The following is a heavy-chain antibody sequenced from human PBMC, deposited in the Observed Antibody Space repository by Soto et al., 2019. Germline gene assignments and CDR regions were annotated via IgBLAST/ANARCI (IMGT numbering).Heavy chain of an antibody. Sequence: ASVKVSCKASGYTFSGFYMHWVRQAPGQGLEWMGWINPNSGGTKSAEKFQGRVTMTRDTSISTAYMELSRLTSDDTAVYYCARELGRRTTGYCSSTSCYTVLAFDIWGQGTMVTVSS. CDR1: GYTFSGFY. D-gene: IGHD2-2*02. V-gene: IGHV1-2*02. J-gene: IGHJ3*02. CDR2: INPNSGGT. CDR3: ARELGRRTTGYCSSTSCYTVLAFDI.